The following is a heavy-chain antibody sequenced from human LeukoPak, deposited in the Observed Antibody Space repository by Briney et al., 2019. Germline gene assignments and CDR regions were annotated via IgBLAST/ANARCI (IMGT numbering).Heavy chain of an antibody. J-gene: IGHJ4*02. D-gene: IGHD2-21*01. CDR3: AKAPVTSCRGAYCYPFDY. CDR1: RFTFSDYD. Sequence: GGSLRLSCVASRFTFSDYDMTWMRQAPGKGLEWLAYISSGGDTIYYADSARGRFTISRDNSKNTLYLQMNSLRAEDAAVYYCAKAPVTSCRGAYCYPFDYWGQGTLVTVSS. CDR2: ISSGGDTI. V-gene: IGHV3-11*01.